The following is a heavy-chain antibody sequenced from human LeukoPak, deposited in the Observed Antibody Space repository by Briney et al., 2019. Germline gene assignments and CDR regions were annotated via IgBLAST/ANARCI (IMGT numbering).Heavy chain of an antibody. CDR1: GYTFTGYY. V-gene: IGHV1-2*02. J-gene: IGHJ4*02. D-gene: IGHD3-22*01. CDR3: ARLFSGYRGYYFDY. Sequence: ASVKVSCKASGYTFTGYYMHWVRQAPGQGLEWMGWINPNSGGTNYAQKFQGRVTMTRDTSIGTAYMELSRLRSDDTAVYYCARLFSGYRGYYFDYWGQGTLVTVSS. CDR2: INPNSGGT.